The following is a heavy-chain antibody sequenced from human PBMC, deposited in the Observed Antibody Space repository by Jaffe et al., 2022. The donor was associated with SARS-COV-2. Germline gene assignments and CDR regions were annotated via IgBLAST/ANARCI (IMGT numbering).Heavy chain of an antibody. J-gene: IGHJ6*02. Sequence: EVQLLESGGGLVQRGGSLRLSCAASGFTFSSYAMSWVRQAPGKGLEWVSVISGSGGSTYYADSVKGRFTISRDNSKNTLHLQMNSLRADDTAVYYCAKEVNGFLDYGDLYYYYGMDVWGQGTTVTVSS. CDR2: ISGSGGST. D-gene: IGHD4-17*01. CDR1: GFTFSSYA. V-gene: IGHV3-23*01. CDR3: AKEVNGFLDYGDLYYYYGMDV.